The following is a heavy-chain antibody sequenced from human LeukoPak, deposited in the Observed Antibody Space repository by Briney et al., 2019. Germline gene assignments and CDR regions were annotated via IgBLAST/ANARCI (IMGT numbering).Heavy chain of an antibody. V-gene: IGHV4-59*12. CDR3: ARDKRGGGSLGMDV. Sequence: SETLSLTCTVSGGSISSYYWSWIRQPPGKGLEWIGYIYYSGSTNYNLSLKSRVTISVDTSKNQFSLKLSSVTAADTAVYYCARDKRGGGSLGMDVWGQGTTVTVSS. J-gene: IGHJ6*02. D-gene: IGHD2-15*01. CDR1: GGSISSYY. CDR2: IYYSGST.